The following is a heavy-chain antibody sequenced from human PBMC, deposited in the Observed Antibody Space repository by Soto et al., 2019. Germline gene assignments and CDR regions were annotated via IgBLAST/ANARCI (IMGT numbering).Heavy chain of an antibody. CDR1: GGSLSGYY. Sequence: QVQLQQWGAGLLKPSETLSLNCAVNGGSLSGYYWSWIRQPPGKGLEWIGEIKDGGRTNYSPSLKSRATTSSDTSNNLFSLRLYSVTAADTGVYYCARGQEGVVATHWDQGTLVTVSS. CDR3: ARGQEGVVATH. V-gene: IGHV4-34*01. CDR2: IKDGGRT. D-gene: IGHD5-12*01. J-gene: IGHJ4*02.